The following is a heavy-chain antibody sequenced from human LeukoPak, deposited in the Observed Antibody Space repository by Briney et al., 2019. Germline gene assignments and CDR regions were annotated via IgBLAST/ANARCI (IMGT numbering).Heavy chain of an antibody. CDR1: GGSISSYY. D-gene: IGHD6-13*01. CDR2: IYYSGST. CDR3: ARHGSWDYFDY. Sequence: NTSETLSLTCTVSGGSISSYYWSWIRQPPGKGLEWIGYIYYSGSTNYNPSLKSRVTISVDTSKNQFSLKLSSVTAADTAVYYCARHGSWDYFDYWGQGTLVTVSS. V-gene: IGHV4-59*08. J-gene: IGHJ4*02.